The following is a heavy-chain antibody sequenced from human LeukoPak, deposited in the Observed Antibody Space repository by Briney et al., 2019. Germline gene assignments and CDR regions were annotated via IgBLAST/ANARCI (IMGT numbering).Heavy chain of an antibody. D-gene: IGHD3-22*01. V-gene: IGHV3-30-3*01. CDR2: ISYDGSNK. CDR3: ARAPYYDSSGDY. Sequence: GGSLRLSCAASGFTFSSYAMHWVRQAPGKGLEWVAVISYDGSNKYYADFVKGRFTISRDNSKNTLYLQMNSLRAEDTAVYYCARAPYYDSSGDYWGQGTLVTVSS. CDR1: GFTFSSYA. J-gene: IGHJ4*02.